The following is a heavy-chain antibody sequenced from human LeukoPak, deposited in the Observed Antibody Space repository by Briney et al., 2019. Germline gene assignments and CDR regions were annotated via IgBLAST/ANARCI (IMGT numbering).Heavy chain of an antibody. D-gene: IGHD3-10*01. J-gene: IGHJ5*02. V-gene: IGHV3-30*04. CDR2: ISSDGTNK. CDR3: ARDRSQEFDP. CDR1: RFTFTNYA. Sequence: GGSLRLSCAASRFTFTNYAMHWVRQAPGKGLEWLAVISSDGTNKDYADSVKGRFSISRDNSNNTLYLQMNRLRADDTAVYYCARDRSQEFDPWGQGTLVTVSS.